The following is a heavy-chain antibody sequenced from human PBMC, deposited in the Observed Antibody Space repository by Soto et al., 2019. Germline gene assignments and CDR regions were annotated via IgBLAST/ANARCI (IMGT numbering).Heavy chain of an antibody. D-gene: IGHD6-19*01. CDR3: VREVIAVLGSIRWFDP. V-gene: IGHV3-74*01. CDR1: GVTFRDYW. CDR2: IGPDGTST. Sequence: QTGGSLRLSCAVSGVTFRDYWMHWVRQVPGKGLLWVSRIGPDGTSTKYADSVKGRFTISRSNPENTLYLQMNSLRAEDTGVYYCVREVIAVLGSIRWFDPWGQGTLVTVSS. J-gene: IGHJ5*02.